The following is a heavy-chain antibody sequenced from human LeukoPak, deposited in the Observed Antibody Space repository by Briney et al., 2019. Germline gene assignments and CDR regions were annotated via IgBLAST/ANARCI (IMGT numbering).Heavy chain of an antibody. CDR1: GFTFSSYS. V-gene: IGHV3-21*01. Sequence: PGGSLRLSCAASGFTFSSYSMNWVRQAPGKGLEWVSSISSSSSYIYYADSVKGRFTISRDNAKNSLYLQMNSLRAEDTAVYYCARVIAAAGSSDYWGQGTLVTVSS. CDR3: ARVIAAAGSSDY. CDR2: ISSSSSYI. D-gene: IGHD6-13*01. J-gene: IGHJ4*02.